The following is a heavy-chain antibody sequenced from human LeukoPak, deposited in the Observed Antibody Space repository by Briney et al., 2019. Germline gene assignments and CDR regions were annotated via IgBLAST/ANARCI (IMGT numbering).Heavy chain of an antibody. D-gene: IGHD3-10*01. CDR3: ARDQKFTDYYGSGSYYYYYFDY. J-gene: IGHJ4*02. CDR2: MNPNSGNT. Sequence: ASVKVSCKASGYTFTSYDINWVRQATGQGLEWMGWMNPNSGNTGYAQKFQGRVTMTRNTSISTAYMELSSLRSEDTAVYYCARDQKFTDYYGSGSYYYYYFDYWGQGTLVTVSS. V-gene: IGHV1-8*01. CDR1: GYTFTSYD.